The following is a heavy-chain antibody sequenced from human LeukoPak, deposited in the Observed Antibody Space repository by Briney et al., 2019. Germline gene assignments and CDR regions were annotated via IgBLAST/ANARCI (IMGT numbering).Heavy chain of an antibody. CDR3: ARDFYGGRYGVDY. V-gene: IGHV3-66*02. Sequence: SGGSPRLSCAASGFTVSANYMTWVRQAPGKGLEWVSSIYSGGSTYYSDSVKGRFTISRDNSKNTLYLQMNSLRPEDTAVYYCARDFYGGRYGVDYWGQGTLVTVSS. D-gene: IGHD1-26*01. J-gene: IGHJ4*02. CDR1: GFTVSANY. CDR2: IYSGGST.